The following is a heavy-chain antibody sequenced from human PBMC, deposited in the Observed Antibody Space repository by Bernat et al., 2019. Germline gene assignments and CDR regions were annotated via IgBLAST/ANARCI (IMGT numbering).Heavy chain of an antibody. CDR2: IYYSGST. CDR3: ARDGGIAVGSNNWFDP. Sequence: QVQLQESGPGLVKPSETLSLTCTVSGGSISSYYWRWIRQPPGKGLEWIGYIYYSGSTNYNPSLKTRADISVDTSKNQSSLKLSSVTAADTAVYYCARDGGIAVGSNNWFDPWGQVTLVTVAS. CDR1: GGSISSYY. D-gene: IGHD6-19*01. J-gene: IGHJ5*02. V-gene: IGHV4-59*01.